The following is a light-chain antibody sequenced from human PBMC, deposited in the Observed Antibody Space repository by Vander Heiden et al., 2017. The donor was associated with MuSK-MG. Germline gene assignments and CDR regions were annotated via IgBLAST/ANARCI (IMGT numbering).Light chain of an antibody. CDR2: AAS. J-gene: IGKJ1*01. Sequence: DIQMTQSPSSLSASVGDRVTITCRASQSISSYLNWYQQKPGKAPKLLIYAASSLQSGVPSRFSGSGSGTDFTLTISSLQPEDFATYYCQQSYSTPRTFGQGKKVESK. V-gene: IGKV1-39*01. CDR1: QSISSY. CDR3: QQSYSTPRT.